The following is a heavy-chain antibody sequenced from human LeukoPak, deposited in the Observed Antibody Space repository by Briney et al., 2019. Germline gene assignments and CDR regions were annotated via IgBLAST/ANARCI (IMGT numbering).Heavy chain of an antibody. J-gene: IGHJ4*02. D-gene: IGHD5-18*01. CDR3: ATVRGYSYGFDY. CDR2: FDPEDGET. V-gene: IGHV1-24*01. Sequence: ASVKVSCKVSGYTLTELSMHWVRQAPGKGLEWMGGFDPEDGETIHAQKFQGRVTMTEDTSTDTAYMELSSLRSEDTAVYYCATVRGYSYGFDYWGQGTLVTVSS. CDR1: GYTLTELS.